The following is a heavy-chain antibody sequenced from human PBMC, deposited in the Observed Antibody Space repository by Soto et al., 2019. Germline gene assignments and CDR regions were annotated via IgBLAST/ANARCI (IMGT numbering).Heavy chain of an antibody. Sequence: PSQTLSLTCAISGDSVSSNSAAWNWIRQSPSRGLEWLGRTYYRSKWYNDYAVSVKSRITINPDTSKNQFSLQLNSVTPEDTAVYYCARAPPTRKGSSSGRSGYYYGMDVWGQGTTVTVSS. CDR2: TYYRSKWYN. D-gene: IGHD6-6*01. CDR3: ARAPPTRKGSSSGRSGYYYGMDV. V-gene: IGHV6-1*01. J-gene: IGHJ6*02. CDR1: GDSVSSNSAA.